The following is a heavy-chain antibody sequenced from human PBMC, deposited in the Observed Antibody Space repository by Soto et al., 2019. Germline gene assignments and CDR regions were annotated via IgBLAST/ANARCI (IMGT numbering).Heavy chain of an antibody. Sequence: PGGSLRLSCAASGFTFSSYGMHWVRQAPGKGLEWVAVISYDGSNKYYADSVKGRFTISRDNSKNTLYLQMNSLRAEDTAVYYCARDRGNWNSRNQYYYYYGMDVWGQGTTVTVSS. CDR2: ISYDGSNK. CDR3: ARDRGNWNSRNQYYYYYGMDV. CDR1: GFTFSSYG. J-gene: IGHJ6*02. V-gene: IGHV3-30*03. D-gene: IGHD1-7*01.